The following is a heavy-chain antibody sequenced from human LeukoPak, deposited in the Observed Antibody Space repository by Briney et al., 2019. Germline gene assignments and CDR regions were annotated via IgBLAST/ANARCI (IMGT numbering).Heavy chain of an antibody. CDR2: ISGSGGST. CDR1: GFTFSSYA. CDR3: ATMGYDFWSGYWPDY. V-gene: IGHV3-23*01. D-gene: IGHD3-3*01. J-gene: IGHJ4*02. Sequence: GGPLRLSCAASGFTFSSYAMSWVRQAPGKGLEWVSTISGSGGSTDYADSVKGRFTISRDNSKNTLYLQMDSVGAEDTAEYYCATMGYDFWSGYWPDYWGQGTLVTVSS.